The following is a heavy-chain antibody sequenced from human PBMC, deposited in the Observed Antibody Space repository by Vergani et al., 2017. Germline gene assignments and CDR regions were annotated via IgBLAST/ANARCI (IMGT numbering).Heavy chain of an antibody. D-gene: IGHD3-16*01. V-gene: IGHV3-9*01. J-gene: IGHJ2*01. CDR3: VKDNDYDADGPFDL. CDR2: IDRNYGVK. Sequence: VEAGGGLVQPGGSLRLSCTASGFTFQAFAFHWVRKVSGSGLEWVSGIDRNYGVKNGNSFEGRFSISRDNAKKAVFLQMNNLRHEDTALYFCVKDNDYDADGPFDLWGRGTLVTVSS. CDR1: GFTFQAFA.